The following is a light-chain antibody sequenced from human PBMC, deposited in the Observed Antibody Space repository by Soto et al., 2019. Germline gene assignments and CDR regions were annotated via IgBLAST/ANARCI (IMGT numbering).Light chain of an antibody. CDR3: LQDYNYPWT. J-gene: IGKJ1*01. Sequence: DIQMTQSPSTLSASVGDRVTITCRASQSIRNWLAWYQDKPGKAPKLLIYGASSFESGVPSRFSGSGSGTEFTLTVSSLQPEDFATYYYLQDYNYPWTFGQGTKVDIK. CDR2: GAS. V-gene: IGKV1-5*01. CDR1: QSIRNW.